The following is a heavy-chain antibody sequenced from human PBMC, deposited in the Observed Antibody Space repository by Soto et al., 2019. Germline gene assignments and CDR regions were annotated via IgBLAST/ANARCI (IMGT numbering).Heavy chain of an antibody. V-gene: IGHV4-59*01. CDR2: IYYSGST. D-gene: IGHD3-10*01. Sequence: SETLSLTCTVSGGSISSYYWSWIRQPPGKGLEWIGYIYYSGSTNYNPSLKSRVTISVDTSKNLFPLKLSPVTAADTAVYYCARITMVRGFRNGDGGYFDYWGQGTLVTVSS. CDR1: GGSISSYY. CDR3: ARITMVRGFRNGDGGYFDY. J-gene: IGHJ4*02.